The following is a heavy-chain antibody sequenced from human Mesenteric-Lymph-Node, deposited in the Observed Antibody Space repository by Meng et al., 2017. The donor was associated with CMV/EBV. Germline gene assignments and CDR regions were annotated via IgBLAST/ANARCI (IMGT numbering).Heavy chain of an antibody. CDR3: ARAPYNYYGSGAPDY. D-gene: IGHD3-10*01. Sequence: SGGTFSSYAIRWVRQAPGQGLEWMGGLIPIFGTANYAQKFQSRVTITADKSTSTAYMELSSLRSEDTAVYYCARAPYNYYGSGAPDYWGQGTLVTVSS. CDR2: LIPIFGTA. CDR1: GGTFSSYA. V-gene: IGHV1-69*06. J-gene: IGHJ4*02.